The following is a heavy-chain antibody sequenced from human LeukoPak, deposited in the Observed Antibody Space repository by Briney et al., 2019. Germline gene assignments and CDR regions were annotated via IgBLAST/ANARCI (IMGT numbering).Heavy chain of an antibody. V-gene: IGHV3-23*01. CDR2: MSGGGGVT. D-gene: IGHD5-12*01. J-gene: IGHJ4*02. Sequence: PGGSLRLSYAAAGFTFSSYALSWLRQAPGKGLEWVSSMSGGGGVTYYADSVKGRFTISRDNSKNTLYLQMNNLRAEDTAVYYCAKDPRVATIEIFDYWGQGTLVTVS. CDR3: AKDPRVATIEIFDY. CDR1: GFTFSSYA.